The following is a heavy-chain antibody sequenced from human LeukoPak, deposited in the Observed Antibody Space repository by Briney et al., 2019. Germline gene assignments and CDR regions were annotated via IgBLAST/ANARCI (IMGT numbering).Heavy chain of an antibody. J-gene: IGHJ6*04. D-gene: IGHD3-10*02. V-gene: IGHV3-48*03. CDR1: GFTFSSYE. Sequence: GGSLRLSCSGSGFTFSSYEMNWVGQAPGKGLEGVSYISSSGSTIYYADSVKGRFTIPRDNAKNSLYLQMNSLGAEDTAVYYCAELGITMIGGVWGKGTTVTISS. CDR2: ISSSGSTI. CDR3: AELGITMIGGV.